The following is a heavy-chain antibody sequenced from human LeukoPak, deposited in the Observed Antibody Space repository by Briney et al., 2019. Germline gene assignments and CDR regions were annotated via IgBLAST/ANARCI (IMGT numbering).Heavy chain of an antibody. J-gene: IGHJ4*02. D-gene: IGHD2-2*02. CDR1: GYTFTSYG. V-gene: IGHV1-18*01. CDR3: ARDLWDCSSTSCYSPILIMLGY. CDR2: ISAYNGNT. Sequence: GASVKVSCKASGYTFTSYGISWVRQAPGQGLEWMGWISAYNGNTNYAQKLQGRVTTTTATSTSTAYMELRSLRSDDTAVYYCARDLWDCSSTSCYSPILIMLGYWGQGTLVTVSS.